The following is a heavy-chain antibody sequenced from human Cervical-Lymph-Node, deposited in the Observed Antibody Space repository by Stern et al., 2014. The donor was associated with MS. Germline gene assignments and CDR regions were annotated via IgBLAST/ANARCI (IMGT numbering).Heavy chain of an antibody. V-gene: IGHV1-69*13. CDR2: IIPFFGTA. Sequence: QVQLVQSGAEVKKPGSSVKVSCKASEGTLKTYAINWVRQAPGQGLEWMGVIIPFFGTANYAQKFQGRLTLTADESTSTAYMELNSLMSEDTAMYYCTRVRCPNGVYYPRLDYWGQGILVTVSS. CDR3: TRVRCPNGVYYPRLDY. D-gene: IGHD2-8*01. CDR1: EGTLKTYA. J-gene: IGHJ4*02.